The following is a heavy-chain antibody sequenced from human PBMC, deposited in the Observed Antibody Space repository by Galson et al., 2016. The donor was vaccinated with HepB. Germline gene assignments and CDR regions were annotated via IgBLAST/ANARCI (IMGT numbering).Heavy chain of an antibody. CDR1: GGSIGSGYHH. CDR3: ARGVRFGEGMDG. V-gene: IGHV4-39*07. D-gene: IGHD3-10*01. J-gene: IGHJ6*02. Sequence: SETLSLTCTVAGGSIGSGYHHWGWIRQPPGKGLEWIGSVSYSGSRFYNPSLESRVTLSQDKSTNQFSLKVTSVTAAGTAGYFCARGVRFGEGMDGWGQGAQVIVS. CDR2: VSYSGSR.